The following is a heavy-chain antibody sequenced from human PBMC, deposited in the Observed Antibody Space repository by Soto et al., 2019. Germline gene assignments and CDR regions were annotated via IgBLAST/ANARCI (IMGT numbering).Heavy chain of an antibody. CDR1: GFTFSSYA. CDR3: AKKMYRWELLLEVGRDYFDY. D-gene: IGHD1-26*01. Sequence: GGSLRLSCAASGFTFSSYAMSWVRQAPGKGLEWVSAISGSGGSTYYADSVKGRFTISRDNSKNTLYLQMNSLRAEDTAVYYCAKKMYRWELLLEVGRDYFDYWGQGTLVTVSS. J-gene: IGHJ4*02. CDR2: ISGSGGST. V-gene: IGHV3-23*01.